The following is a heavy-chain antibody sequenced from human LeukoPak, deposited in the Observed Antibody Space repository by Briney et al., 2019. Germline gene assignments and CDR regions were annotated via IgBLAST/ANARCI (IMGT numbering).Heavy chain of an antibody. V-gene: IGHV3-7*01. J-gene: IGHJ4*02. CDR2: IKQGGSEK. Sequence: GGSLRLSCAASGFTFSHYWMSWVRQAPGKGLEWVANIKQGGSEKYYVDSVKGRLTIPRDNAKNSLYLQMNSLRAEDTALYYCATHRGYSYGTAEDFDYWGQGTLVTVSS. D-gene: IGHD5-18*01. CDR1: GFTFSHYW. CDR3: ATHRGYSYGTAEDFDY.